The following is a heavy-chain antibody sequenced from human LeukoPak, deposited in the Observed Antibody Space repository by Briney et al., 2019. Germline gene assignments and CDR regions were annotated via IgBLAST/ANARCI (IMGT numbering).Heavy chain of an antibody. CDR1: GFTFSSYG. J-gene: IGHJ4*02. CDR3: AKVLIQATYSNYPFDY. D-gene: IGHD4-4*01. Sequence: HPGGSLRLSCAASGFTFSSYGMHWVRQAPGKGLEWVAVISYDGSNAYYADSVKGRFTISRDNSKNTLYLQMNSLRAEDTAVYYCAKVLIQATYSNYPFDYWGQGTLVTVSS. CDR2: ISYDGSNA. V-gene: IGHV3-30*18.